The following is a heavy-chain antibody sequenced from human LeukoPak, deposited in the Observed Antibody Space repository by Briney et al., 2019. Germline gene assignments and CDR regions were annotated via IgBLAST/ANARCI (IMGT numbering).Heavy chain of an antibody. CDR2: IYYSGNT. D-gene: IGHD5-18*01. CDR1: GDSISYYY. CDR3: ARVLGYSYDSSDFDY. J-gene: IGHJ4*02. V-gene: IGHV4-59*01. Sequence: PSETLSLTCTVSGDSISYYYWSWIRQPPGKGLEWFGKIYYSGNTNYNPSLKSRVTISVDTSKNQFSLKLSSVTDADTAVYYCARVLGYSYDSSDFDYWGQGTLVTVSS.